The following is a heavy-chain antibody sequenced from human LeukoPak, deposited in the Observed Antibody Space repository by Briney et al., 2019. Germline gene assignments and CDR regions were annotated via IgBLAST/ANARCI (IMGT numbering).Heavy chain of an antibody. D-gene: IGHD1-26*01. J-gene: IGHJ4*02. CDR2: INSDGINT. CDR3: ASRIVGTPDYFDY. V-gene: IGHV3-74*01. Sequence: GGSLRLSCAASGFTFSNYWMHWVRQAPGKGLVWVSRINSDGINTSYADSVKGRFTISRDNAKNTLNLQMNSLRAEDTAVYYCASRIVGTPDYFDYWGQGTLVTVSS. CDR1: GFTFSNYW.